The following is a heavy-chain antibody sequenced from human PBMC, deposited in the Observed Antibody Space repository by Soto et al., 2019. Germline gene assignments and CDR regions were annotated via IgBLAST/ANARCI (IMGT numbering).Heavy chain of an antibody. D-gene: IGHD3-16*02. V-gene: IGHV4-31*01. J-gene: IGHJ4*02. Sequence: SETLSLTCTVSGGSISSGGYYWSWIRQHPGKGLERNGYIYNSGSTSYNPSLKSLLTISVVTFKNQFSLKLSSVTAADTAVYYCARGVIHWGQGTLVTVSS. CDR1: GGSISSGGYY. CDR3: ARGVIH. CDR2: IYNSGST.